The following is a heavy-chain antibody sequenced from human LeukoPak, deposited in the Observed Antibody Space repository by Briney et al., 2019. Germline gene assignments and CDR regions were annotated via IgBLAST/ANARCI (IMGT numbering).Heavy chain of an antibody. CDR1: GGTFSSYG. D-gene: IGHD3-22*01. CDR3: AKDPVPTYYYDSSGYFDY. Sequence: SCKASGGTFSSYGMHWVRQAPGKGLEWVAVISNDGSNKYYADSVKGRFTISRDNSKNTLYLQMNSLRAEDTAVYYCAKDPVPTYYYDSSGYFDYWGQGTLVTVSS. V-gene: IGHV3-30*18. J-gene: IGHJ4*02. CDR2: ISNDGSNK.